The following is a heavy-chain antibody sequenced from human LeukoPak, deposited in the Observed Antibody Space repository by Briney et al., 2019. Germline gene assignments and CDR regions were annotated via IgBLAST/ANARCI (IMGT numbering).Heavy chain of an antibody. V-gene: IGHV3-33*01. Sequence: PGGSLTLSCAASGFTISSNGMHWVRQAPGKGLEWVAVIWYDGSNKYYKDSVKGRFTISRDNSKNTLYLQMNSLRAEDTAVYYCARASPNYYDFWSGQGGLDYWGQGTLVTVSS. CDR3: ARASPNYYDFWSGQGGLDY. CDR2: IWYDGSNK. CDR1: GFTISSNG. J-gene: IGHJ4*02. D-gene: IGHD3-3*01.